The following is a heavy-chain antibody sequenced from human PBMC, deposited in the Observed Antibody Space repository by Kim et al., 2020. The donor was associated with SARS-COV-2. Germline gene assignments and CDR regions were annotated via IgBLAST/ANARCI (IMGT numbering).Heavy chain of an antibody. CDR3: ARRRVAANNWFDP. V-gene: IGHV1-8*01. D-gene: IGHD6-19*01. J-gene: IGHJ5*02. CDR1: GYTFTSYD. Sequence: ASVKVSCKASGYTFTSYDINWVRQATGQGLEWMGWMNPNSGNTGYVQKFQGRVTMTRNTSISTAYMELSRLRSEDTAAYYCARRRVAANNWFDPWGQGTLVTVSS. CDR2: MNPNSGNT.